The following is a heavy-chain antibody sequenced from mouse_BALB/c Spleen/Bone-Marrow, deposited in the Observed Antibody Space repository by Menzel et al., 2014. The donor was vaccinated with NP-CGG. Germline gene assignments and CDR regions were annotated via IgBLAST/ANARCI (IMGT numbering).Heavy chain of an antibody. CDR2: IWSGGST. Sequence: QVQLQQSGPGLVQPSQSLSITCTVSGFSLTSYGVHWVRQSPGKGLEWLGVIWSGGSTDCNAAFISRLSISKDNSKSQVFFKMNSLQANDTAIYYCAREEFYAMDYWGQGTSVTVSS. CDR3: AREEFYAMDY. CDR1: GFSLTSYG. J-gene: IGHJ4*01. V-gene: IGHV2-2*02.